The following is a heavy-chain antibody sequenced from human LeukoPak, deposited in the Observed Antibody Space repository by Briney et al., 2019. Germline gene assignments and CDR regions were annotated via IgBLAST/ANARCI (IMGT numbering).Heavy chain of an antibody. J-gene: IGHJ4*02. CDR3: VRSFGTGSSNYYFAY. CDR1: GYSFVSYW. Sequence: GESLKISCKGSGYSFVSYWIAWVRQMPGKGLECMGVIYPGDSDTRYSPSFQGQVTISADKSIRTAYLQWSSLKASDTAMYHCVRSFGTGSSNYYFAYWGQGTLVTVSS. CDR2: IYPGDSDT. V-gene: IGHV5-51*01. D-gene: IGHD3/OR15-3a*01.